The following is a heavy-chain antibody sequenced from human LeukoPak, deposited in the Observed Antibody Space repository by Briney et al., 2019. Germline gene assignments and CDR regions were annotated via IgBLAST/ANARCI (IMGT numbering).Heavy chain of an antibody. CDR3: ARDPNGDYIGTFDM. Sequence: GGSLRLSCAASGFTFSTYSMSWVRQAPGKGLEWVSSISGSGGSTQYADSVQGRFAISRDNSKNVLYLQMNSLRAEDTAVYFCARDPNGDYIGTFDMWGRGTMVSVSS. CDR1: GFTFSTYS. J-gene: IGHJ3*02. CDR2: ISGSGGST. V-gene: IGHV3-23*01. D-gene: IGHD4-17*01.